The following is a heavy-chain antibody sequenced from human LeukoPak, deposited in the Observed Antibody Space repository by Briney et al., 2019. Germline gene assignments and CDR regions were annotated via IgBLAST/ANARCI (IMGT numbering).Heavy chain of an antibody. V-gene: IGHV3-30*02. CDR3: AKDALGGSYYGGYFDY. CDR2: IRYDGSNK. Sequence: PGGSLRLSCAASGFTFSSYGMHWVCQAPGKGLEWVAFIRYDGSNKYYADSVKGRFTISRDNSKNTLYLQMNSLRAEDTAVYYCAKDALGGSYYGGYFDYWGQGTLVTVSS. D-gene: IGHD1-26*01. CDR1: GFTFSSYG. J-gene: IGHJ4*02.